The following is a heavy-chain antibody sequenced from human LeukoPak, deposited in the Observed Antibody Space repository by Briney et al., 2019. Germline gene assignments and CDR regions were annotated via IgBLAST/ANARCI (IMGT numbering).Heavy chain of an antibody. V-gene: IGHV4-31*03. CDR1: GGSISSGGYY. CDR2: IYYSGST. Sequence: PSETLSLTCTVSGGSISSGGYYWSWIRQHPGKGLEWIVYIYYSGSTYYNPSLKSRVTISVDTSKNQFSLKLSSVTAADTAVYYCARDKTFEVVNYFNFWGQGTLVTVSS. J-gene: IGHJ4*02. D-gene: IGHD3-3*01. CDR3: ARDKTFEVVNYFNF.